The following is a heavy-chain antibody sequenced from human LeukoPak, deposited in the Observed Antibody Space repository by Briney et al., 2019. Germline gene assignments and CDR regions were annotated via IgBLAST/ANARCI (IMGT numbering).Heavy chain of an antibody. V-gene: IGHV3-23*01. CDR2: ISGSATRT. CDR3: AKHYNWNYKNWLDP. J-gene: IGHJ5*02. D-gene: IGHD1-7*01. CDR1: GFTFSIYW. Sequence: GGSLRLSCAASGFTFSIYWMHWVRQAPGKGLEWVSVISGSATRTHYADSVKGRFTVSRDNSNNTLYLQTNSLRAEDTAVYYCAKHYNWNYKNWLDPWGQGTLVTVSS.